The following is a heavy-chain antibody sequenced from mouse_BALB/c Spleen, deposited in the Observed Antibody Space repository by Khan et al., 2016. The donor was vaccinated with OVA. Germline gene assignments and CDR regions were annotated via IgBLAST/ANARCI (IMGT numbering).Heavy chain of an antibody. V-gene: IGHV3-2*02. CDR2: ISYSGRT. Sequence: EVQLQESGPGPVNPSQSLSLTCTVTGYSITSDYAWNWIRQFPGNKLEWMGYISYSGRTNYNPSLKSRISITRDTTKNQVFLQLNSVTTEDTASYFCARSVTITTVVATDFDYWRQGTTLAVSS. D-gene: IGHD1-1*01. CDR1: GYSITSDYA. J-gene: IGHJ2*01. CDR3: ARSVTITTVVATDFDY.